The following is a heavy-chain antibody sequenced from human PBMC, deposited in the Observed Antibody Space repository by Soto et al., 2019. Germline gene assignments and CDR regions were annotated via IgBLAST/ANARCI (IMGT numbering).Heavy chain of an antibody. Sequence: QEQLVQSGAEVKKPGASLKVSCKASGYTFTDYYIHWVRQAPGQGLEWVGWINSDSGGTNLAQRLQGRVTMTSDTSINPAYMESSSLRSDDTAVYYCAIRTGQLAIISEFEGEWFFELWGRGTLVTASS. CDR1: GYTFTDYY. CDR2: INSDSGGT. V-gene: IGHV1-2*02. CDR3: AIRTGQLAIISEFEGEWFFEL. J-gene: IGHJ2*01. D-gene: IGHD2-2*02.